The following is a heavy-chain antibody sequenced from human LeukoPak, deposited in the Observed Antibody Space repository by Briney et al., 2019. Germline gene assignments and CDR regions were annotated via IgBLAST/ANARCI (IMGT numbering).Heavy chain of an antibody. V-gene: IGHV4-34*01. J-gene: IGHJ5*02. CDR2: INHSGST. D-gene: IGHD3-3*01. CDR3: ARGRITYYDFWRRNWFDP. Sequence: SETLSLTCAVYGGSFSGYYWSWIRQPPGKGLEWIGEINHSGSTNYNPSLKSRVTISVDTSKNQFSLKLSSVTAADTAVYYCARGRITYYDFWRRNWFDPWGQGTLVTVSS. CDR1: GGSFSGYY.